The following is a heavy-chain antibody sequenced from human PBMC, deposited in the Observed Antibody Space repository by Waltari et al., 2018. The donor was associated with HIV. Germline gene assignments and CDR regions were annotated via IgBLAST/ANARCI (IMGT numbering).Heavy chain of an antibody. CDR1: GDSISSSSYY. CDR3: ARHEYTSSSSWNWFDP. Sequence: HLQMQESGPGLVKPSETLSLTCTVSGDSISSSSYYWGWIRQTPGQGRGWIGSIYYTGSPYYNQSLSSRVTISIDTSKNHFSLKLSSVTAADTAIYYCARHEYTSSSSWNWFDPWGRGTLVIVSS. CDR2: IYYTGSP. J-gene: IGHJ5*02. V-gene: IGHV4-39*01. D-gene: IGHD6-6*01.